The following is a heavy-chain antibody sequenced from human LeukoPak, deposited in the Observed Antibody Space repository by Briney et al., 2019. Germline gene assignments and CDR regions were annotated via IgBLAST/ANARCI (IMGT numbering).Heavy chain of an antibody. J-gene: IGHJ6*03. CDR3: ARGGGISHYYYYMDV. CDR2: IYYSGST. Sequence: SETLSLTCAVYGGSFSGYYWSWIRQPPGKGLEWIGYIYYSGSTNYNPSLKSRVTISVDTSKNQFSLKLSSVTAADTAVYYCARGGGISHYYYYMDVWGKGTTVTISS. CDR1: GGSFSGYY. D-gene: IGHD6-13*01. V-gene: IGHV4-59*01.